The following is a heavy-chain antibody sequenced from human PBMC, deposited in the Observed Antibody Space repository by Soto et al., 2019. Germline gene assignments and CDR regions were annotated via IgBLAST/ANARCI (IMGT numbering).Heavy chain of an antibody. D-gene: IGHD4-17*01. CDR1: GFTFSHYA. CDR3: AKDYGPDY. J-gene: IGHJ4*02. CDR2: ISFDGSSE. V-gene: IGHV3-30*18. Sequence: PGGSLRLSCVASGFTFSHYAMYWVRQAPGKGLEWVALISFDGSSEYYADSVKGRFTISRDNSKNTLYLQVNSLRREDTAVYYCAKDYGPDYWGQGTLVTVSS.